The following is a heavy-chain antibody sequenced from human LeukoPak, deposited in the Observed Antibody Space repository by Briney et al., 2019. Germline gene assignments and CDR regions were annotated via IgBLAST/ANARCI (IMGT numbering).Heavy chain of an antibody. CDR2: IYYSGST. Sequence: SETLSLTCTVSGGSISSSSYYWGWIRQPPGKGLEWIGSIYYSGSTYYNPSLKSRVTISVDTSKNQFSLKLSSVTAADTAVYYCARGFVVVVPAATPRDNWFDPWGQGTLVTVSS. CDR3: ARGFVVVVPAATPRDNWFDP. J-gene: IGHJ5*02. V-gene: IGHV4-39*07. CDR1: GGSISSSSYY. D-gene: IGHD2-2*01.